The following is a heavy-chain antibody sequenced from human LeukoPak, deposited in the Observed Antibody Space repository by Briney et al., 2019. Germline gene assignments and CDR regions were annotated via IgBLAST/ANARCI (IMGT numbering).Heavy chain of an antibody. CDR2: INSNGGST. CDR3: ARRMGGNFYSAFDI. CDR1: GFTFSSYA. Sequence: PGGSLRLSCAASGFTFSSYAMHWVRQAPGKGLEDVSSINSNGGSTYYASSVKGRFTISRDNSKNTLDLQMGSLRTEDTAVYFCARRMGGNFYSAFDIWGQGTMVAVSS. V-gene: IGHV3-64*01. J-gene: IGHJ3*02. D-gene: IGHD2-15*01.